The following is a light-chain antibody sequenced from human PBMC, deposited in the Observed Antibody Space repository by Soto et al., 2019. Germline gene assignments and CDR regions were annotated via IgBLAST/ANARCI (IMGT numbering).Light chain of an antibody. CDR3: QQYERPPFA. CDR1: QRVSNSY. Sequence: EIVLTQSPGTLSLFPGDRATLSCRASQRVSNSYLAWFQQKPGQAPRLLIYDASSRAAGVPDRVSGGGSGTAFLLTIRALEPEDFALCFCQQYERPPFAFGQGSGLEI. V-gene: IGKV3-20*01. CDR2: DAS. J-gene: IGKJ2*01.